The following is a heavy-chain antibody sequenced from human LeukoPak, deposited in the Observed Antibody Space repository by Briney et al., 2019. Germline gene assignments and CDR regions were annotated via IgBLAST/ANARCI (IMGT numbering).Heavy chain of an antibody. CDR1: GFTFSSYS. CDR3: ARKRRYYFDY. Sequence: GGSLRLSCAASGFTFSSYSMNWVRQAPGKGLEWVSYISSSSSTIYYADSVKGRFTISRDNAKNSLYLQMNSLRAEDTAVYYCARKRRYYFDYWGQGTLVTVSS. V-gene: IGHV3-48*04. J-gene: IGHJ4*02. CDR2: ISSSSSTI.